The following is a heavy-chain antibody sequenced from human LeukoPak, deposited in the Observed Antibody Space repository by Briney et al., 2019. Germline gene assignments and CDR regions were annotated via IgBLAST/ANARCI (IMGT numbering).Heavy chain of an antibody. J-gene: IGHJ4*02. V-gene: IGHV4-34*01. D-gene: IGHD6-19*01. CDR3: ARASSGWGFY. CDR1: GGSFSGYY. CDR2: INHSGST. Sequence: SETLSLTCAVYGGSFSGYYWSWIRQPPGKGLEWIGEINHSGSTNYNPSLKSRVTISVDTSKNQFSLKLSSVSAADTAVYYCARASSGWGFYWGQGTLVTVSS.